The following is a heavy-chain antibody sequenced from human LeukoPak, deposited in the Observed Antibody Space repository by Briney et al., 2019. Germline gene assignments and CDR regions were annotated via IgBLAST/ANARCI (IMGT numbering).Heavy chain of an antibody. D-gene: IGHD3-22*01. J-gene: IGHJ4*02. CDR3: ARGTVRRYDSSGYYSGYFDY. V-gene: IGHV4-34*01. CDR2: INHSGST. CDR1: GGSFSGYY. Sequence: KTSETLSLTCAVYGGSFSGYYWSWIRQPPGKGLEWIGEINHSGSTNYNPSLKSRVTISVDTSKNQFSLKLSSVTAADTAVYYCARGTVRRYDSSGYYSGYFDYWGQGTLVTVSS.